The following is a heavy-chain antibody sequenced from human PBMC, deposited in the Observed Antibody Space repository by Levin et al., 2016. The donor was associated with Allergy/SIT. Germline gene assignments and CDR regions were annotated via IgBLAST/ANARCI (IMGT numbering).Heavy chain of an antibody. V-gene: IGHV3-23*01. Sequence: VRQAPGKGLEWVSAISGSGGSTYYADSVKGRFTISRDNSKNTLYLQMNSLRAEDTAVYYCAKDPSYGVFDYWGQGTLVTVSS. CDR2: ISGSGGST. J-gene: IGHJ4*02. D-gene: IGHD4-17*01. CDR3: AKDPSYGVFDY.